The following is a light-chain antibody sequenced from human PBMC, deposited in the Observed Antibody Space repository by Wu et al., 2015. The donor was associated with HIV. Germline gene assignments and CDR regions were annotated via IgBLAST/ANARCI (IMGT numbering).Light chain of an antibody. CDR3: QQFNSNSWT. CDR1: QNINSY. CDR2: KAS. J-gene: IGKJ1*01. V-gene: IGKV1-5*03. Sequence: DIQMTQSPSSLSASVGDRVTITCRASQNINSYLAWYQHKPGKAPKLLIYKASTLETGVPSRFSGSGFGTEFTLTINNLQPDDFATYYCQQFNSNSWTFGRGTQVDFK.